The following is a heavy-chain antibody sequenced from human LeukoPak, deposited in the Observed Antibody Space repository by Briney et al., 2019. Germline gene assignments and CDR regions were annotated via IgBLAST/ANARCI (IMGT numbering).Heavy chain of an antibody. CDR1: GGSISSGGYS. V-gene: IGHV4-30-2*01. Sequence: PSETLSLTCAVSGGSISSGGYSWSRIRHPPGKGLEWIGEINHRGSTNYNPSLKSRVTISVDTSKNQFSLKLSSVTAADTAVYYCARVSGYDWESFHDYWGQGTLVTVSS. CDR2: INHRGST. CDR3: ARVSGYDWESFHDY. J-gene: IGHJ4*02. D-gene: IGHD5-12*01.